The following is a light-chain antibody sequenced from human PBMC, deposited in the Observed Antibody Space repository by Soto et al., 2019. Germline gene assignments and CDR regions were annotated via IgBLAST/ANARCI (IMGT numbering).Light chain of an antibody. J-gene: IGKJ4*01. CDR1: QSISSH. CDR2: DAS. Sequence: IVLTQSPATLSLSPGERATLSCRASQSISSHLAWYQQKPGQAPRLLMYDASNRATGILARFSGSGSGTEFTLTISSLEPEDFAVYYCQQRSNWPLTFGGGTKVEIK. CDR3: QQRSNWPLT. V-gene: IGKV3-11*01.